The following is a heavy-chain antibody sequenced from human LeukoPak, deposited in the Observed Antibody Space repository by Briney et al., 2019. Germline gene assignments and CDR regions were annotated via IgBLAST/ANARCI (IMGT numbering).Heavy chain of an antibody. V-gene: IGHV1-2*02. J-gene: IGHJ4*02. Sequence: GASVKVSCKASGYTFTGYYMHWVRQAPGQGLEWMGWINPNSGGTNYAQKFQGRVTMTRDTSISTAYMELSRLRSDDTAVYYCARDRCSGGSCQTFDYWGQGTLVTVSS. CDR3: ARDRCSGGSCQTFDY. D-gene: IGHD2-15*01. CDR2: INPNSGGT. CDR1: GYTFTGYY.